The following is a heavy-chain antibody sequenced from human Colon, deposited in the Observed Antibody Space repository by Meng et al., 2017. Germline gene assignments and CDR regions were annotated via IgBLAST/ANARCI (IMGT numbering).Heavy chain of an antibody. D-gene: IGHD1-26*01. J-gene: IGHJ4*02. CDR2: FSHSGTT. Sequence: QLRLQESRPGLVTPSGTLSLTCAVSIGSISSSDWWSWVLLSPGKGLEWIGEFSHSGTTNYSPSLKSRSTISVDKSKSQFSLKLSSVTAADTAVYYCARNGKWGFDYWGQGTLVTVSS. CDR3: ARNGKWGFDY. V-gene: IGHV4-4*02. CDR1: IGSISSSDW.